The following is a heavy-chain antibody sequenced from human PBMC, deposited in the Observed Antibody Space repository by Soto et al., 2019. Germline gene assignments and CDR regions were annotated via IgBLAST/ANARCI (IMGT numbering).Heavy chain of an antibody. CDR2: ISSSSSYI. CDR3: ARDIPFYNWNAPWRPFDH. D-gene: IGHD1-1*01. CDR1: GFTFSSYS. J-gene: IGHJ5*02. Sequence: PGGSLRLSCAASGFTFSSYSMNWVRQAPGKGLEWVSSISSSSSYIYYAGSVKGRFTISRDNAKNSLYLQMNSLRAEDTAVYYCARDIPFYNWNAPWRPFDHWGQGTLVTVS. V-gene: IGHV3-21*01.